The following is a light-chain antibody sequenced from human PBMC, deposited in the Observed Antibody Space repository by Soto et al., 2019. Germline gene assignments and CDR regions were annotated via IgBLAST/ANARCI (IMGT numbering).Light chain of an antibody. CDR2: GAS. Sequence: IFLTHSPATLSVSPLERVTLSCRSSQSVDINLAWYQQKPGQAPRLLIYGASTRATDMPGRFSGRGSGTEFTLTIKSLQSEDFEVYYCKQYRNWTRKFGKGTXVEIK. J-gene: IGKJ1*01. CDR3: KQYRNWTRK. V-gene: IGKV3-15*01. CDR1: QSVDIN.